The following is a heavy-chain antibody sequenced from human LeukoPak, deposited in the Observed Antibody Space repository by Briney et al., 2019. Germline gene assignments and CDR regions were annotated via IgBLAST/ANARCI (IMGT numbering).Heavy chain of an antibody. CDR2: ISGSDGST. Sequence: PGGSLRLSCAASGFTFSSYAMSWVRQAPGKGLEWVSAISGSDGSTYYADSVKGRFTISRDNSKNTLYLQMNSLRAEDTAVYYCAKGILGYYYGSGSYYNVKDYYYYYYMDVWGKGTTVTVSS. J-gene: IGHJ6*03. CDR1: GFTFSSYA. CDR3: AKGILGYYYGSGSYYNVKDYYYYYYMDV. D-gene: IGHD3-10*01. V-gene: IGHV3-23*01.